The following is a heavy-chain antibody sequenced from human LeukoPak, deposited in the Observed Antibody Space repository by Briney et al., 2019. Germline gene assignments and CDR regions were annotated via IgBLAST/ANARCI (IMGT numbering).Heavy chain of an antibody. J-gene: IGHJ4*02. CDR3: AKVIREVDMSHDY. Sequence: PGGSLRLSCAASGFTFSNYWMHWVRQTPGKGLVWVSRVNTDGSATAYADSVKGRFTISRDNAKNTLYLQMNSLRAGDTAVYYCAKVIREVDMSHDYWGQGALVTVSS. D-gene: IGHD5-24*01. V-gene: IGHV3-74*01. CDR2: VNTDGSAT. CDR1: GFTFSNYW.